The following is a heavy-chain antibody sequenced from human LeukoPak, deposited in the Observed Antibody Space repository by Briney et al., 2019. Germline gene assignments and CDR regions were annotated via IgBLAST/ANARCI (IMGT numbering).Heavy chain of an antibody. CDR2: IYYSGST. V-gene: IGHV4-59*01. J-gene: IGHJ4*02. D-gene: IGHD3-3*01. Sequence: SETLSLTCTVSGGSISTYYWSWMRQPPGRGLEWIGYIYYSGSTNHNPSLQSRVTISVDKSKNQFSLKLNSVTAADTAVYYCARGGVPGGFYGSFDYWGQGTLVSVSS. CDR3: ARGGVPGGFYGSFDY. CDR1: GGSISTYY.